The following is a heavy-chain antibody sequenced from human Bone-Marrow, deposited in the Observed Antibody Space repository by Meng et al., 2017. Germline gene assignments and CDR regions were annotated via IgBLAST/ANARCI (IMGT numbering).Heavy chain of an antibody. V-gene: IGHV4-34*01. Sequence: QQCWAGRLKPSDTLSLTCAVYGGSFSGYYWSWIRRPPGKGLAWIGEINHSGSTNYNPSLKSRVTISVDTSKNQFSLKLSSVTAADTAVYYCARVGVVVITPNWFDPWGQGTLVTVSS. CDR1: GGSFSGYY. D-gene: IGHD3-22*01. CDR2: INHSGST. J-gene: IGHJ5*02. CDR3: ARVGVVVITPNWFDP.